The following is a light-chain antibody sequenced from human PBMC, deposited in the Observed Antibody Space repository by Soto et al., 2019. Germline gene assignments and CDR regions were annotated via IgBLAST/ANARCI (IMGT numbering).Light chain of an antibody. CDR1: SSDLGTYNY. CDR2: DVN. CDR3: SSYGGSNNLV. Sequence: QSALTQPPSASGSPGQSVTISCAGTSSDLGTYNYVSWHQQHPGKAPKVMIYDVNKRPSGVPDRFSGSKSGNTASLTVSGLQAEDEADYYCSSYGGSNNLVFGGGTKLTVL. J-gene: IGLJ2*01. V-gene: IGLV2-8*01.